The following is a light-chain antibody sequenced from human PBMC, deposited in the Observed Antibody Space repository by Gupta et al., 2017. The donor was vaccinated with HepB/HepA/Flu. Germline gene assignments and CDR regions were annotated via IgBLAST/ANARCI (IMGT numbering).Light chain of an antibody. V-gene: IGKV3-11*01. CDR3: QQCYNCPRT. J-gene: IGKJ4*01. CDR1: QSISSC. Sequence: DIESTQSPCTLSLSAGERVTITCRASQSISSCLAWYQQTPGQAPRLLIYGASNMDTGIPARFSGSGSGTDFTLIISNLEPEDFAVYYCQQCYNCPRTFGGGTKVEIK. CDR2: GAS.